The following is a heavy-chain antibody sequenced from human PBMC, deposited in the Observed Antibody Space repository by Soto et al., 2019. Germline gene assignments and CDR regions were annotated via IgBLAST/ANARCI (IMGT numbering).Heavy chain of an antibody. CDR1: GFTFDDYT. V-gene: IGHV3-43*01. Sequence: GGSLRLSCAASGFTFDDYTMHWVRQAPGKGLEWVSLISWDGGSTYYADSVKGRFTISRDNSKNSLYLQMNSLRTEDTAVYYCAKGWYDGKDYWGQGTRVTVSS. J-gene: IGHJ4*02. CDR2: ISWDGGST. D-gene: IGHD6-13*01. CDR3: AKGWYDGKDY.